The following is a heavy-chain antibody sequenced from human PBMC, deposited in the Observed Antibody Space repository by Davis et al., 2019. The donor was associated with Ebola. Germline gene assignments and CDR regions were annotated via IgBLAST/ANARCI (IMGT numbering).Heavy chain of an antibody. CDR3: ARDDFGVVIGDAFDI. V-gene: IGHV4-61*01. CDR2: ISYSGST. D-gene: IGHD3-3*01. Sequence: PSETLSLTCTVSDGSVNSGSYYWSWIRQPPGKGLEWLGHISYSGSTDYNPSLKSRITISVDTSRNQFSLRLSSVTAADTAVYYCARDDFGVVIGDAFDIWGQGTMVTVSS. CDR1: DGSVNSGSYY. J-gene: IGHJ3*02.